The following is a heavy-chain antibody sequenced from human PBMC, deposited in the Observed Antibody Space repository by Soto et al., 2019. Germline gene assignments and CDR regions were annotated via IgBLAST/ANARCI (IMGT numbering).Heavy chain of an antibody. J-gene: IGHJ4*02. CDR1: GGSISSGGYY. D-gene: IGHD3-3*01. CDR3: AKTPGTLFLEWLPRFDY. Sequence: PSETLSLTCTVSGGSISSGGYYWSWIRQHPGKGLEWIGYIYYSGSTYYNPSLKSRVTISVDTSKNQFSLKLSSVTAADTAVYYCAKTPGTLFLEWLPRFDYWGQGTLVTVSS. V-gene: IGHV4-31*03. CDR2: IYYSGST.